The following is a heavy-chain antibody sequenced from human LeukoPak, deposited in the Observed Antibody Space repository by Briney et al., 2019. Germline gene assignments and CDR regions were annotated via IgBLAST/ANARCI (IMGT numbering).Heavy chain of an antibody. CDR3: ARAYSRPPSMAARRVGYYGMDV. CDR1: GYTFTSYD. D-gene: IGHD6-6*01. Sequence: ASVKVSCKASGYTFTSYDINWVRQATGQGLEWMGWMNPNSGNTGYAQKFQGRVTMTRNTSISTAYMELSSLRSEDTAVYYCARAYSRPPSMAARRVGYYGMDVWGQGTTVTVSS. CDR2: MNPNSGNT. V-gene: IGHV1-8*01. J-gene: IGHJ6*02.